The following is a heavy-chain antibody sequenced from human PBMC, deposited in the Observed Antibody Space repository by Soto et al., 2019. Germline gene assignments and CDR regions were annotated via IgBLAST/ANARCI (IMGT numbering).Heavy chain of an antibody. CDR2: INHSGST. CDR1: GGSFGGYY. Sequence: PSETLSLTCAVYGGSFGGYYWSWIRQPPGKGLEWIGEINHSGSTNYNPSLKSRVTISVDTSKNQFSLKLSSVTAADTAVYYCARGNIVVVPAARYYYYYMDVWGKGTTVTVSS. D-gene: IGHD2-2*01. J-gene: IGHJ6*03. V-gene: IGHV4-34*01. CDR3: ARGNIVVVPAARYYYYYMDV.